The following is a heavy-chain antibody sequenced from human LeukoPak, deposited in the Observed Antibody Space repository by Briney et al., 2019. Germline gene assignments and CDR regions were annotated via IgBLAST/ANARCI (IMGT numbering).Heavy chain of an antibody. Sequence: GGSLRLSCAASGFTFSDYYMSWIRQAPGKGLEWVSYISSSGSTIYYADSVKGRFTISRDNAKNSLYLQMNSLRAEDTAVYYCARAGMSGSYSPYYFDYWGQGTLVTVSS. J-gene: IGHJ4*02. D-gene: IGHD1-26*01. CDR3: ARAGMSGSYSPYYFDY. V-gene: IGHV3-11*04. CDR1: GFTFSDYY. CDR2: ISSSGSTI.